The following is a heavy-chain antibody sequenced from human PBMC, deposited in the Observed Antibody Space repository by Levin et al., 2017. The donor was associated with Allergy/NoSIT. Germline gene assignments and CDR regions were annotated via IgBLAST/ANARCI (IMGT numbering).Heavy chain of an antibody. Sequence: SQTLSLTCTVSGGFISSSSYYWGWIRQPPGKGLEWIGSIYYSGSTYYNPSLKSRVTISVDTSKNQFSLKLSSVTAADTAVYYCARHDHYYYYMDVWGKGTTVTVSS. CDR3: ARHDHYYYYMDV. CDR1: GGFISSSSYY. J-gene: IGHJ6*03. CDR2: IYYSGST. V-gene: IGHV4-39*01.